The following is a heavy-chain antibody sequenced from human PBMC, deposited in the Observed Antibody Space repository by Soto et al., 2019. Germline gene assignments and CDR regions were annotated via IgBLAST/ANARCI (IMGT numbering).Heavy chain of an antibody. Sequence: PSETLSLTCAVYGGSFSGYYWSWIRQPPGKGLEWIGEINHSGSTNYNPSLKSRVTISVDTSKNQFSLKLSSVTAADTAVYYCASGRYFDWLLSWYYYYGMDVWGQGTTVTVSS. J-gene: IGHJ6*02. CDR1: GGSFSGYY. CDR2: INHSGST. CDR3: ASGRYFDWLLSWYYYYGMDV. V-gene: IGHV4-34*01. D-gene: IGHD3-9*01.